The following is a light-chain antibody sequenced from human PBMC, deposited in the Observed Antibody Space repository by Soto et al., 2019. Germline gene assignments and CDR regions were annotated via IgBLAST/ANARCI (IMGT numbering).Light chain of an antibody. CDR2: DVS. CDR3: SSYTTRSTVV. J-gene: IGLJ3*02. V-gene: IGLV2-14*01. CDR1: SSDVGGYNC. Sequence: QSALTQPASVSGSPGQSITISCTVTSSDVGGYNCVSWYQQHPGKAPKLMICDVSSRPSGVSDRFSGSKSGNTASLTISGLQAEDEADYYCSSYTTRSTVVFGGGTKVTVL.